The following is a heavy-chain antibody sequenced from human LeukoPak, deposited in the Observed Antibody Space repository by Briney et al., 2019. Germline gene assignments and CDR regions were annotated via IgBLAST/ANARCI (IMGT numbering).Heavy chain of an antibody. Sequence: QKFQGRVTITRNTSIRTAYMELSSLGSEDTAVYYCARALWFGELDVWGKGTTVTVSS. CDR3: ARALWFGELDV. D-gene: IGHD3-10*01. V-gene: IGHV1-8*03. J-gene: IGHJ6*04.